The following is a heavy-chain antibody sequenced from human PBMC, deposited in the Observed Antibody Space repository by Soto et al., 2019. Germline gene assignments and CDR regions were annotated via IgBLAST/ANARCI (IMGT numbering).Heavy chain of an antibody. CDR3: AKNEVGGGYGDKFFDY. CDR1: GFTFSTYG. J-gene: IGHJ4*02. V-gene: IGHV3-30*18. Sequence: QVQLVESGGGVVQPGRSLGLSCAASGFTFSTYGMHWVRQAPGKGLEWVALVSNDGNTKYYRDSVKGRFTISRDKSKNMLYLEMNSLRAEDTALYYCAKNEVGGGYGDKFFDYWGQGTLVTVSS. CDR2: VSNDGNTK. D-gene: IGHD4-17*01.